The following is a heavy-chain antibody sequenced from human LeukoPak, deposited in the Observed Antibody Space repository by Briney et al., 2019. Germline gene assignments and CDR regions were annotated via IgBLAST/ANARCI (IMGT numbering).Heavy chain of an antibody. CDR3: AKDRHSPWELGDY. D-gene: IGHD1-26*01. Sequence: PGGSLRLSCAASGLTFSSYGMHWVRQAPGKGLEWVAFIRYDGSNKYYAGSVKDRFTISRDNSKNTLYLQMNSLRAEDTAVYYCAKDRHSPWELGDYWGQGTLVTVSS. V-gene: IGHV3-30*02. CDR1: GLTFSSYG. J-gene: IGHJ4*02. CDR2: IRYDGSNK.